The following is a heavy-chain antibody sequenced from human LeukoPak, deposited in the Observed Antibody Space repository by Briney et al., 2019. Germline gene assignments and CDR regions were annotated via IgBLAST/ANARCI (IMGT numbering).Heavy chain of an antibody. Sequence: GGSLRLSCAASGFTFSNYWMSWVRQAPGKGLEWVANIKQDGSEKYYVDSVKGRFTISRDNAKNSLYLQMNSLRVEDTAVYYCARAQWLAVGYYFDYWGQGTLVTVSS. D-gene: IGHD6-19*01. J-gene: IGHJ4*02. CDR3: ARAQWLAVGYYFDY. CDR1: GFTFSNYW. V-gene: IGHV3-7*01. CDR2: IKQDGSEK.